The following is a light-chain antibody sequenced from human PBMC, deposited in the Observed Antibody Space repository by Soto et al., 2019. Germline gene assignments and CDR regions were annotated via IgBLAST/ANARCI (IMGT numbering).Light chain of an antibody. CDR2: DVS. V-gene: IGLV2-14*03. CDR3: CSYTSFSTYV. CDR1: SIDVGGTNH. J-gene: IGLJ1*01. Sequence: QSALTQPASVSGSPGQSITISCSGTSIDVGGTNHVSWYLQHPGEAPKLIMYDVSNRPSGVSDRFFGSKADNTATLTVSGLQAEDEADYYCCSYTSFSTYVFGTGTKV.